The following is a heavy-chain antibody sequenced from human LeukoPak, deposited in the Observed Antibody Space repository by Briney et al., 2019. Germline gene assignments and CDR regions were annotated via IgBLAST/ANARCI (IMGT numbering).Heavy chain of an antibody. V-gene: IGHV4-39*07. J-gene: IGHJ6*03. D-gene: IGHD3-3*01. Sequence: PSETLSLTCTVSGGSISSSSYYWGWIRQPPGKGLEWIGSIYYIVSTYYNPSLKSRVTISVDTSKNQFSLKLSSVTAADTAVYYCARDSVVEYDFWSGYSSYYMDVWGKGTTVTVSS. CDR3: ARDSVVEYDFWSGYSSYYMDV. CDR1: GGSISSSSYY. CDR2: IYYIVST.